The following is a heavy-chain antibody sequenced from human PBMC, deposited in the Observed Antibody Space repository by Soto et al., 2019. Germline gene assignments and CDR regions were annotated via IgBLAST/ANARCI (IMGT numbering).Heavy chain of an antibody. D-gene: IGHD3-3*01. CDR2: ISGSGGST. CDR3: AGYYDFWSGYFDY. V-gene: IGHV3-23*01. CDR1: GFTFSSYA. Sequence: GGSLRLSCAASGFTFSSYAMSWVLQGPGKGLEWVSAISGSGGSTYYADSVKGRFTISRDNSKNTLYLQMNSLRAEDMAVYYCAGYYDFWSGYFDYWGQGTLVTVSS. J-gene: IGHJ4*02.